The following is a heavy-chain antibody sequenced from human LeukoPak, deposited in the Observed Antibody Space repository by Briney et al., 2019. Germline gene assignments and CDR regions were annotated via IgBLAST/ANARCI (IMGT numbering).Heavy chain of an antibody. CDR2: IKQDGSEK. CDR3: ARVQESYDYVWGAAGWFDP. D-gene: IGHD3-16*01. Sequence: GGSLRLSCAASGFTFSSYWMSWVRQAPGKGLEWVANIKQDGSEKYYVDSVKGRFTISRDNAKNSLYLQMNSLRAEDTAVYYCARVQESYDYVWGAAGWFDPWGQGTLVTVSS. V-gene: IGHV3-7*01. J-gene: IGHJ5*02. CDR1: GFTFSSYW.